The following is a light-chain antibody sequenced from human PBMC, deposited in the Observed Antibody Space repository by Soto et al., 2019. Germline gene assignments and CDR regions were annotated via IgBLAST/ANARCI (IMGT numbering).Light chain of an antibody. V-gene: IGKV1-17*01. CDR3: VQHDTSQFT. CDR1: QGINNL. Sequence: DIQMTQSPSSLSASVGDRVTITCRASQGINNLLGWYQQGPGKAPKRLIYAASNLEGGVPSRVSGSGSGTEFTLTISSLQPEDFATYYCVQHDTSQFTFGPGTKVDVK. J-gene: IGKJ3*01. CDR2: AAS.